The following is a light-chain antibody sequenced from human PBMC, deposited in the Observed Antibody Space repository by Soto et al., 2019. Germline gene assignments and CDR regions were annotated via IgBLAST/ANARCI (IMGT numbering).Light chain of an antibody. CDR3: QQYGSSIT. CDR1: QSVSSSY. Sequence: EIVLTQSPGTLSLSPGERATLSCRASQSVSSSYLAWYQQKPGQAPRLLIYGASSRATGIPDRFSGSGSGTDFTLTISRLEPEDSAVYYCQQYGSSITLGQGTRLEIK. J-gene: IGKJ5*01. V-gene: IGKV3-20*01. CDR2: GAS.